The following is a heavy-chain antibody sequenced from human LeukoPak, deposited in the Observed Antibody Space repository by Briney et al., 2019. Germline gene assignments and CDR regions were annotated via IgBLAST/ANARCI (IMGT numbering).Heavy chain of an antibody. CDR2: LYSSGYT. CDR1: GFSVTSNY. J-gene: IGHJ4*02. D-gene: IGHD5-12*01. V-gene: IGHV3-66*01. CDR3: AAKGNGYTGTYVFAH. Sequence: PGGSLRLSCAASGFSVTSNYMSWVRQAPGKGLEWVSVLYSSGYTKYADSVKGRFSISRDTSENTLSLQMSSLRAEDSAVYYCAAKGNGYTGTYVFAHWGRGTLVTVSS.